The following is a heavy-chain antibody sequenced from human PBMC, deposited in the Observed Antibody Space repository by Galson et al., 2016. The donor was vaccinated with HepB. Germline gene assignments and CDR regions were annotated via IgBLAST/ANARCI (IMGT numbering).Heavy chain of an antibody. V-gene: IGHV3-30*18. CDR1: GFNFNNYG. CDR2: ISTDGNNK. D-gene: IGHD3-9*01. CDR3: AKDGHYDILTGYSYYFDY. J-gene: IGHJ4*02. Sequence: SLRLSCAASGFNFNNYGMHWVRQAPGKGLEWVAIISTDGNNKHYGDSVKGRFTISRDNSKNTLYLQMSSLRTEDTAVYYCAKDGHYDILTGYSYYFDYWGQGTQVAVSS.